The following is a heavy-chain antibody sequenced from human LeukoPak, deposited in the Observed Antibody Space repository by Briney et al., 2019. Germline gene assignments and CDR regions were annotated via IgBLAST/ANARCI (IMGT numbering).Heavy chain of an antibody. V-gene: IGHV4-59*08. CDR2: IYYSGTT. J-gene: IGHJ4*02. CDR3: ARGGRGSSGNDY. CDR1: GGSISTYY. Sequence: PSETLSLTCTVSGGSISTYYWNWIRQPPGKGLEWIGYIYYSGTTNYNPSLKSRVSMSVDTSKNQFSLKLSSVTAADTAVYYCARGGRGSSGNDYWGQGTLVTVSS. D-gene: IGHD6-19*01.